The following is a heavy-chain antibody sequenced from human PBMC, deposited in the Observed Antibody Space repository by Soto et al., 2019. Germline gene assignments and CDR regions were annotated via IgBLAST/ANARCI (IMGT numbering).Heavy chain of an antibody. J-gene: IGHJ4*02. Sequence: QAQLVQSGAEVRKPGSSVKLSCKSSEGTFNSYAIAWVRQAPGQGLEWMGGIIPYYNTLNYAQKFQDRVTTTADDSTNAVYMELSSLRSDDTAGYFCASGASRWYPYLFDSWAQGTLVTVAS. CDR1: EGTFNSYA. D-gene: IGHD6-13*01. CDR3: ASGASRWYPYLFDS. CDR2: IIPYYNTL. V-gene: IGHV1-69*01.